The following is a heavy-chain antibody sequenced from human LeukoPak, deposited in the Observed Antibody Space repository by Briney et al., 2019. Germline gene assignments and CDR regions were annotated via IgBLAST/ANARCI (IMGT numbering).Heavy chain of an antibody. CDR3: ARARYYDSSGYDAFDI. CDR1: GFTFSDYY. CDR2: ISSSGSTI. J-gene: IGHJ3*02. Sequence: KPGGSLRLSCAASGFTFSDYYMSWIRQAPGKGLEWVSYISSSGSTIYYADSVKGRFTISRDNAKNSLYLQMNSLRAEDTAVYYCARARYYDSSGYDAFDIWGQGTMVTVSS. D-gene: IGHD3-22*01. V-gene: IGHV3-11*04.